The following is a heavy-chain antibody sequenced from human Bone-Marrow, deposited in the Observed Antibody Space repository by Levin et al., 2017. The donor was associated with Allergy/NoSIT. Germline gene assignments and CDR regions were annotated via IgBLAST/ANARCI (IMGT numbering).Heavy chain of an antibody. CDR2: ISYDGSNK. V-gene: IGHV3-30-3*01. J-gene: IGHJ4*02. D-gene: IGHD3-22*01. CDR3: ARERYDDSSGYRPPDY. CDR1: GFTFSSYA. Sequence: GESLKISCAASGFTFSSYAMHWVRQAPGKGLEWVAVISYDGSNKYYADSVKGRFTISRDNSKNTLYLQMNSLRAEDTAVYYCARERYDDSSGYRPPDYWGQGTLVTVSS.